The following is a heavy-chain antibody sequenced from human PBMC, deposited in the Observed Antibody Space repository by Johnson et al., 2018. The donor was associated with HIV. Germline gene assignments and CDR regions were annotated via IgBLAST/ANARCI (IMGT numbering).Heavy chain of an antibody. D-gene: IGHD1-26*01. J-gene: IGHJ3*02. Sequence: QVQLMESGGGVVQPGRSLRLSCAASGFTFSSYGMHWVRQAPGKGLEWVAVISYDGSNKYYADSVKGRFTISRDNSKNTLYLQMNSLRAEDTAVYYCASAWGELDDAFDIWGQGTMVTVSS. CDR1: GFTFSSYG. CDR3: ASAWGELDDAFDI. V-gene: IGHV3-30*03. CDR2: ISYDGSNK.